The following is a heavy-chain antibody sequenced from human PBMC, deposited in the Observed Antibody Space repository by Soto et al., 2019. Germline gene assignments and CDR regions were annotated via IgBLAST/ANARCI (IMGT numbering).Heavy chain of an antibody. D-gene: IGHD3-3*01. CDR3: ARDHDYDFWSGSPSPHFDP. CDR2: IIPIFGTA. J-gene: IGHJ5*02. CDR1: GGTFSSYA. Sequence: QVQLVQSGAEVKKPGSSVKVSCKASGGTFSSYAISWVRQAPGQGLEWMGGIIPIFGTANYAQKFQGRVTITADESTSTAYMELSSLRSEDTAVYYCARDHDYDFWSGSPSPHFDPWGQGTLVTVSS. V-gene: IGHV1-69*12.